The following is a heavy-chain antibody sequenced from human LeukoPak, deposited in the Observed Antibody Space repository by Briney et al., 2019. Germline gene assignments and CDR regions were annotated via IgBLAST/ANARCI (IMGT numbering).Heavy chain of an antibody. CDR3: AKEGAYPIINYVS. V-gene: IGHV3-7*01. CDR1: GFTFISSW. Sequence: GGSLRLSCAASGFTFISSWMNWVRQAPGKGLEWVANIKRDGNEKNYVDSVKGRFSISRDNAKNSLYLQMDSLRAEDTAVYYCAKEGAYPIINYVSWGQGALVTVSS. CDR2: IKRDGNEK. D-gene: IGHD3-16*01. J-gene: IGHJ5*02.